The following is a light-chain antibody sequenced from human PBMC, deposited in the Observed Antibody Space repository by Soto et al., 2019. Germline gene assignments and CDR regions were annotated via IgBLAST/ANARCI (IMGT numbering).Light chain of an antibody. V-gene: IGKV1-12*01. CDR1: QRVSSW. CDR2: AAS. CDR3: QQVKGFPLT. Sequence: DSQLTQSPSTLSASVDDRLAITCRVSQRVSSWLAWYQQKPGKAPRLLIYAASSLQSGVPTRFSGSGSGTDFTLTITNLQPEDSAVYYCQQVKGFPLTFGGGTKVDI. J-gene: IGKJ4*01.